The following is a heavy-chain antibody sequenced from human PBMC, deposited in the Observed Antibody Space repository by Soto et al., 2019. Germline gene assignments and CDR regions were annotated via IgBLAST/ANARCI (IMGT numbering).Heavy chain of an antibody. J-gene: IGHJ4*01. CDR1: GFTFSSNA. D-gene: IGHD3-10*01. CDR2: ITGNTGRT. V-gene: IGHV3-23*01. CDR3: AKDRVGGYFVPCDN. Sequence: LRLSCAASGFTFSSNAMNWVRQAPGKGLEWISSITGNTGRTDYADSVKGRFTVTRDNSKNIRNLQMNSLRVEDTAVYYCAKDRVGGYFVPCDNWGQGTRVTVSS.